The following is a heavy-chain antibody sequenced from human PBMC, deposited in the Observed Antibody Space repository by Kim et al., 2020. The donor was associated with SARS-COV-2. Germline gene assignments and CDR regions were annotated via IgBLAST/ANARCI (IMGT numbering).Heavy chain of an antibody. D-gene: IGHD5-18*01. V-gene: IGHV1-69*13. CDR3: ARDRGYSYGYHRFDY. CDR2: IIPIFGTA. J-gene: IGHJ4*02. CDR1: GGTFRSYV. Sequence: SVKVSCKASGGTFRSYVISWVRQAPGQGLEWMGGIIPIFGTANYAQKFQGRVTITADESTSTAYMELSSLRSEDTAVYYCARDRGYSYGYHRFDYWGQGTLVTVSS.